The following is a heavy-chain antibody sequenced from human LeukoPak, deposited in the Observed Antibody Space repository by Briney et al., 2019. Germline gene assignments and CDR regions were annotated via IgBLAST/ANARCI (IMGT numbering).Heavy chain of an antibody. Sequence: VSFKGSGGTFSSYTISWVRQAPGQGGEWMGRIIPILGIANYEQKFQGRGTITADKHTSTAYMELSSLRSEATAVYYCARYIAVSYPSADYSGQGTLVTVSS. CDR2: IIPILGIA. CDR1: GGTFSSYT. J-gene: IGHJ4*02. CDR3: ARYIAVSYPSADY. D-gene: IGHD1-26*01. V-gene: IGHV1-69*02.